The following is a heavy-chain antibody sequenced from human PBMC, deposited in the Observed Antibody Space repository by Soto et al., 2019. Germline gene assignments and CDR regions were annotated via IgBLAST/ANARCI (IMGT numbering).Heavy chain of an antibody. J-gene: IGHJ4*02. V-gene: IGHV4-59*01. CDR1: GLSISDYY. Sequence: PSETLSLTYTFSGLSISDYYWSWIRQPPGKGLEWIGYVYYSGSTNYNPSLKSRVTISVDTSKNQFSLKLSSVTAADTAVYYCARSDGRYWGQGTLVTVSS. CDR3: ARSDGRY. CDR2: VYYSGST.